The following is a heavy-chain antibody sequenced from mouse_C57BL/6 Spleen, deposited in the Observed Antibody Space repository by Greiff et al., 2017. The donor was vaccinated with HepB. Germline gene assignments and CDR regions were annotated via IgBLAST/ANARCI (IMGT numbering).Heavy chain of an antibody. CDR2: ISSGSSTI. CDR1: GFTFSDYG. D-gene: IGHD2-2*01. CDR3: ARSYYGYGLYFDY. Sequence: EVHLVESGGGLVKPGGSLKLSCAASGFTFSDYGMHWVRQAPEKGLEWVAYISSGSSTIYYADTVKGRFTISRDNAKNTLFLQMTSLRSEDTAMYYCARSYYGYGLYFDYWGQGTTLTVSS. V-gene: IGHV5-17*01. J-gene: IGHJ2*01.